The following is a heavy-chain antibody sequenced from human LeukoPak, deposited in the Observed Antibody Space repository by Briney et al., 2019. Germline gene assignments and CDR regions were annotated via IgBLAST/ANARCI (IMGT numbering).Heavy chain of an antibody. D-gene: IGHD3-10*01. V-gene: IGHV4-59*08. Sequence: PSETLSLTCTVSGGSISPYYWSWVRQPPGKGLEWIAYISYTGSTYYNPSLKSRVTISLDTSKNQFSLKVTSMTAADTAVYYCARGAMIGGIAYAPGEWGQGTLVTVSS. CDR3: ARGAMIGGIAYAPGE. CDR2: ISYTGST. CDR1: GGSISPYY. J-gene: IGHJ4*02.